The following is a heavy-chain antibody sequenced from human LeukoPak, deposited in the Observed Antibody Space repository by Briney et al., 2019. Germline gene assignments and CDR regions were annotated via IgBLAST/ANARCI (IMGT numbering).Heavy chain of an antibody. CDR2: IIPIFGTA. CDR3: ARGSSSYYYDSSGYYELDY. CDR1: GGTFTSYA. D-gene: IGHD3-22*01. J-gene: IGHJ4*02. V-gene: IGHV1-69*05. Sequence: SVKVSCKASGGTFTSYAISWVREAPGQGLEWMGRIIPIFGTANYAQKFQGRVTITTDESTSTAYMELSSLRSEDTAVYYCARGSSSYYYDSSGYYELDYWGQGTLVTVSS.